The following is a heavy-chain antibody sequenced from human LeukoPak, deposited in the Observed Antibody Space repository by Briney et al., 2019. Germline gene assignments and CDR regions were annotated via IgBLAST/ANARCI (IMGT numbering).Heavy chain of an antibody. V-gene: IGHV4-59*12. J-gene: IGHJ5*02. CDR3: AGSYYYDSRRFDP. Sequence: PSETLSLTCTVSGGSISSYYWSWIRQPPGKGLEWIGYIYYSGSTNYNPSLKSRVTMSVDTSKNQFSLKLSSVTAADTAVYYCAGSYYYDSRRFDPWGQGTLVTVSS. D-gene: IGHD3-22*01. CDR1: GGSISSYY. CDR2: IYYSGST.